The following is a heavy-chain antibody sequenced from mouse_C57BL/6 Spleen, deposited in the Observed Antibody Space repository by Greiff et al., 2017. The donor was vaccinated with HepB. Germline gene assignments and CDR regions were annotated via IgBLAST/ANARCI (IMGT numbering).Heavy chain of an antibody. Sequence: DVMLVESGGDLVKPGGSLKLSCAASGFTFSSYGMSWVRQTPDKRLEWVATISSGGSYTYYPDSVKGRFTISRDNAKNTLYLQMSSLKSEDTAMYYCARHRTAQAYYAMDYWGQGTSVTVSS. D-gene: IGHD3-2*02. CDR1: GFTFSSYG. J-gene: IGHJ4*01. V-gene: IGHV5-6*02. CDR2: ISSGGSYT. CDR3: ARHRTAQAYYAMDY.